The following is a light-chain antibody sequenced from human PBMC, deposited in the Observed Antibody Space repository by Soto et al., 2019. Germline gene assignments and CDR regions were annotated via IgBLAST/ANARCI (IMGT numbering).Light chain of an antibody. Sequence: DIQMTQSPSSLSASVGDRVTITCRASQSISSHLNWYQQKPGKAPKLLIYAASSLQSGVPSRFSGSGSGTDFTLTIRSLQPEDFATYYCQQSYSNPPITFGQGTRLEIK. CDR2: AAS. V-gene: IGKV1-39*01. CDR1: QSISSH. CDR3: QQSYSNPPIT. J-gene: IGKJ5*01.